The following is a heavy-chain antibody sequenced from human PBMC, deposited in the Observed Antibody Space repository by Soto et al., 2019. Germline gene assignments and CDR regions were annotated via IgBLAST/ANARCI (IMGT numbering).Heavy chain of an antibody. CDR1: GGTLSTYP. CDR3: PNRMRGTTGTFDF. D-gene: IGHD1-1*01. CDR2: SIPMFGTA. J-gene: IGHJ4*02. V-gene: IGHV1-69*18. Sequence: QVQLVQSGAEVKKPGSSVKVSCEASGGTLSTYPINWVRQAPGQGLEWMGNSIPMFGTANYAQKFKGRVTITADESTNTAHMELKNLRSEGTGVYSCPNRMRGTTGTFDFWGQGALVTVSS.